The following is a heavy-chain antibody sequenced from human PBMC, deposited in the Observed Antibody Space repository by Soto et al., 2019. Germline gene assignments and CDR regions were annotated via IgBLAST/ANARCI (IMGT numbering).Heavy chain of an antibody. CDR1: GFTFSSYS. V-gene: IGHV3-21*01. CDR3: ARDYYDFWSGYYGNLAAAGTSHYYYYMDV. CDR2: ISSSSSYI. D-gene: IGHD3-3*01. Sequence: EVQLVESGGGLVKPGGSLRLSCAASGFTFSSYSMNWVRQAPGKGLEWVSSISSSSSYIYYADSVKGRFTISRDNAKNSLYLQMNSLRAEDTAVYYCARDYYDFWSGYYGNLAAAGTSHYYYYMDVWGKGTTVTVSS. J-gene: IGHJ6*03.